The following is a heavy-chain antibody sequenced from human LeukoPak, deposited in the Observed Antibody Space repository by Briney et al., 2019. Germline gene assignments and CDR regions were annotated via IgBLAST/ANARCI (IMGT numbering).Heavy chain of an antibody. Sequence: PGGSLRLSCAASEVTINRYWMSSVPQAPGKGLEWLANIKHDGSEAHYVDSVKGRFTISRDNAKNSLSLQMNSLHVDDTGVYFCTRDAFFGARRTHLDFWSQGTLVSVSS. CDR3: TRDAFFGARRTHLDF. D-gene: IGHD3-16*01. V-gene: IGHV3-7*04. J-gene: IGHJ4*02. CDR2: IKHDGSEA. CDR1: EVTINRYW.